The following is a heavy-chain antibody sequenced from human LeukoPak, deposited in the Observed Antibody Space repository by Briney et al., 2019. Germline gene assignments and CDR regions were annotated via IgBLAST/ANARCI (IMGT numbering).Heavy chain of an antibody. V-gene: IGHV4-39*07. CDR3: ARIVATIERRHYYYYMDV. CDR1: GGSISSSSYY. CDR2: IYYSGST. Sequence: SETLSLTCTVSGGSISSSSYYWGWIRQPPGKGLEWIGSIYYSGSTYYNPSLKSRVTISVDTSKNQFSLKLSSVTAADTAVYYCARIVATIERRHYYYYMDVWGKGTTVTVSS. D-gene: IGHD5-12*01. J-gene: IGHJ6*03.